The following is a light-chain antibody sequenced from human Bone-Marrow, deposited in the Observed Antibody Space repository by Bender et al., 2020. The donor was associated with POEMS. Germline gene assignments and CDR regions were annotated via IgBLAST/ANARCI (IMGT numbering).Light chain of an antibody. CDR3: VTWEDRLNAMR. J-gene: IGLJ3*02. V-gene: IGLV1-44*01. CDR2: ADD. Sequence: QSVLTQPPSASGTPGQRVTISCSGGSIGRNPINWYQQLPGTAPRRVIYADDRRPSGVPNRFSASKSGSSASLAISGVQTEETADYNCVTWEDRLNAMRFGGGTKLTVL. CDR1: SIGRNP.